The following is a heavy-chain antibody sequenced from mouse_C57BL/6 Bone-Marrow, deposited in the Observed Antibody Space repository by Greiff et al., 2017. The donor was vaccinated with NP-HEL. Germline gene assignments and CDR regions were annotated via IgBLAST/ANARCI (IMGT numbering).Heavy chain of an antibody. V-gene: IGHV5-6*01. D-gene: IGHD1-1*01. CDR2: ISSGGSYT. Sequence: EVKLVESGGDLVKPGGSLKLSCAASGFTFSSYGMSWVRQTPDKRLEWVATISSGGSYTYYPDSVKGRFTISRDNAKNTLYLQMSSLKSEDTAMYYCARHGVVATRDYWGQGTSVTVSS. J-gene: IGHJ4*01. CDR3: ARHGVVATRDY. CDR1: GFTFSSYG.